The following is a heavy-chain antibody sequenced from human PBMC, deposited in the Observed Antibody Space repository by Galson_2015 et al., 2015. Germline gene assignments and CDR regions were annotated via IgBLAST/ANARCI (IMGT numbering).Heavy chain of an antibody. CDR1: GYTFTSYD. V-gene: IGHV1-8*01. D-gene: IGHD5-24*01. J-gene: IGHJ3*02. Sequence: SVKVSCKASGYTFTSYDINWVRQAPGQGLEWMGWMNPNSGNTGYAQKFQGRVTMTRNTSISTAYMELSSLRSEDTAVYYCARRERATIPNAFDIWGQGTMVTVSS. CDR3: ARRERATIPNAFDI. CDR2: MNPNSGNT.